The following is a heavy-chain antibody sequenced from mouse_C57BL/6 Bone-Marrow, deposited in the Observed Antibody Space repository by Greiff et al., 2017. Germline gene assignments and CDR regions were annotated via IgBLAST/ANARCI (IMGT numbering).Heavy chain of an antibody. CDR3: ARIYYRFAY. V-gene: IGHV2-2*01. D-gene: IGHD2-1*01. J-gene: IGHJ3*01. CDR1: GFSLTSYG. CDR2: IWSGGST. Sequence: VKLMESGPGLVQPSQSLSITCTVSGFSLTSYGVHWVRQSPGKGLEWLGVIWSGGSTDYNAAFISRLSISKDNSKSQVFFKMNSLQADDTAIYYCARIYYRFAYWGQGTLVTVSA.